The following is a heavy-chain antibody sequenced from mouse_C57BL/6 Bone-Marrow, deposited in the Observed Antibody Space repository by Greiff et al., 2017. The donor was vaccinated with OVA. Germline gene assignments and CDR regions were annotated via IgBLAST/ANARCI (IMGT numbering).Heavy chain of an antibody. J-gene: IGHJ3*01. V-gene: IGHV5-12*01. CDR3: ARAGGWFAY. CDR2: ISNGGGST. CDR1: GFTFSDYY. Sequence: EVQRVESGGGLVQPGGSLKLSCAASGFTFSDYYMYWVRQTPEKRLEWVAYISNGGGSTYYPDTVKGRFTISRDNAKNTLYLQMSRLKSEDTAMYYCARAGGWFAYWGQGTLVTVSA.